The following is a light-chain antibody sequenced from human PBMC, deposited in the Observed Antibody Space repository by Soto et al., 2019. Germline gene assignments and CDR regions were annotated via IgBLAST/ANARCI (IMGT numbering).Light chain of an antibody. J-gene: IGKJ4*01. CDR2: GAS. V-gene: IGKV3-20*01. CDR3: QQYGSSPLT. Sequence: EIVLTQSPGTLSLSPGERATLSCRASQSVSSSFLAWYQQKPGQAPRLLIYGASSRATGIPDRFSGSGSGTDFTLTISGLEPEDFGVYYCQQYGSSPLTFGGGTKVEIK. CDR1: QSVSSSF.